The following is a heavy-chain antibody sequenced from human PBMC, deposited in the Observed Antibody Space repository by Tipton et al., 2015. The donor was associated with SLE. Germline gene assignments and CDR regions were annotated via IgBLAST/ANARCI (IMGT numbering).Heavy chain of an antibody. V-gene: IGHV4-59*08. CDR2: IYYSGST. Sequence: TLSLTCTVSGGSISSYYWSWIRQPPGKGLEWIGYIYYSGSTNYNPSLKSRVTISVDTSKNQFSLNLRFLTAADTAVYYCARVHAAGDYDSSGFSNWGQGTLVTVSS. CDR3: ARVHAAGDYDSSGFSN. CDR1: GGSISSYY. J-gene: IGHJ4*02. D-gene: IGHD3-22*01.